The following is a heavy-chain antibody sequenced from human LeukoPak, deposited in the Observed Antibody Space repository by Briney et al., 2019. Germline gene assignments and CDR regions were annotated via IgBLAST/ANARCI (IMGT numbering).Heavy chain of an antibody. CDR2: MYSGGTT. CDR3: AKEGARLGTAVSGPFDY. CDR1: GFSVSNNY. D-gene: IGHD6-13*01. V-gene: IGHV3-53*05. Sequence: QTGGSLRLSCAASGFSVSNNYMNWVRQAPGKGLEWVSVMYSGGTTYYADSVKGRFTISRDNAKNSLYVQMNSLRPEDTALYYCAKEGARLGTAVSGPFDYWGQGTLVTVSS. J-gene: IGHJ4*02.